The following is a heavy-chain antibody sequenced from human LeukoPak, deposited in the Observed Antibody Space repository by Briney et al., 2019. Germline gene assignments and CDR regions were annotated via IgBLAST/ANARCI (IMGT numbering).Heavy chain of an antibody. CDR3: ARSSLYDFWSGYCDY. V-gene: IGHV1-2*02. CDR1: GYTFTGYY. D-gene: IGHD3-3*01. CDR2: INPNSGGT. J-gene: IGHJ4*02. Sequence: GASVKVSCKASGYTFTGYYMHWVRQAPGQGLEWMGWINPNSGGTNYAQKFQGRVTMTRDTSISTAYMELSRLRSDDTAVYYCARSSLYDFWSGYCDYWGQGTLVTVSS.